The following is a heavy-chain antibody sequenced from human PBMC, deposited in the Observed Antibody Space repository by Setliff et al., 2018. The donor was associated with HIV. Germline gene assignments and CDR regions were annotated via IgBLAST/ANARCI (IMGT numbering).Heavy chain of an antibody. CDR1: GGSISTYS. V-gene: IGHV4-39*01. Sequence: SETLSLTCTVSGGSISTYSWGWIRQPPGMGLEWIGSIHSSGTTYYNPSLKSRVAISVDTSRSQFSLKLRSVTAADTAVYYCARHKTNYDFYAFDVWGQGTMVTVSS. J-gene: IGHJ3*01. D-gene: IGHD3-3*01. CDR3: ARHKTNYDFYAFDV. CDR2: IHSSGTT.